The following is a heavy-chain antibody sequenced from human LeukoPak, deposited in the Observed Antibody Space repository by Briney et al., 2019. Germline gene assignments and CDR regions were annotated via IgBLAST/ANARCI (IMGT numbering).Heavy chain of an antibody. CDR1: GGSFSGYY. V-gene: IGHV4-34*01. Sequence: SETLSLTCAVYGGSFSGYYWSWIRQPPGKGLEWIGEINHSGSTNSNPSLKSRVTISVDASKNQFSLKLSSVTAADTAVYYCARGGWELPEGSLNYWGQGTLVTVSS. D-gene: IGHD1-26*01. CDR2: INHSGST. CDR3: ARGGWELPEGSLNY. J-gene: IGHJ4*02.